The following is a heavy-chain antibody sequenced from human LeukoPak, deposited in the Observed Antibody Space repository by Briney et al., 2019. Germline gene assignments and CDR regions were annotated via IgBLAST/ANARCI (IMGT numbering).Heavy chain of an antibody. J-gene: IGHJ4*02. CDR1: GGSISSSDYY. CDR3: ARYLRGSYFDY. CDR2: IYHSGST. V-gene: IGHV4-39*01. D-gene: IGHD3-16*01. Sequence: PSETLSLTCIVSGGSISSSDYYWRWIRQPPGKGLEWIATIYHSGSTYYNPSLKSRVTISVDTFKNQFSLRLSSVTAADTAVYYCARYLRGSYFDYWGQGTLVTVSS.